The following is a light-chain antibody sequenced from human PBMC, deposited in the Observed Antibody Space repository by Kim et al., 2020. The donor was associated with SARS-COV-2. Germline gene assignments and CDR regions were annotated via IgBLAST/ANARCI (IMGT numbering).Light chain of an antibody. CDR2: SNN. J-gene: IGLJ2*01. CDR3: AAWDDSLNGVV. Sequence: GERLTISCSGSSSNIGRNTVNWYQQLPGTAPKLLIYSNNQRPSGVPDRVSGSKSGTSASLAISGLQSEDEADYYCAAWDDSLNGVVFGGGTQLTVL. V-gene: IGLV1-44*01. CDR1: SSNIGRNT.